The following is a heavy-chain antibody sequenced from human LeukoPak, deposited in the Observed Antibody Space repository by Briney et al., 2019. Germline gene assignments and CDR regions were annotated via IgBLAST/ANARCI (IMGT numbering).Heavy chain of an antibody. J-gene: IGHJ5*02. V-gene: IGHV4-59*01. CDR2: IYYSGST. CDR1: GGSISSYY. D-gene: IGHD3-10*01. CDR3: ARGAMVRGVIARFDP. Sequence: SETLSLTCTVSGGSISSYYWSWIRQPPGKGLEWIGYIYYSGSTNYNPSLKSRVTISVDTSKNQFSLKLSSVTAADTAVYYCARGAMVRGVIARFDPWGQGTLVTVSS.